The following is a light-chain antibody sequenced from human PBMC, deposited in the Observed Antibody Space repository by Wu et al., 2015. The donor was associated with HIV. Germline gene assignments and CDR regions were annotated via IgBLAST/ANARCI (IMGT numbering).Light chain of an antibody. V-gene: IGKV3-20*01. Sequence: EIVMTQSPGTLSVSPGERATLSCRASQSINDNLAWYQQTPGQAPRLLIFGASTRATGIPARFSGSGSGTDFTLTISRLEPEDSAVYYCQQYGSSLTWTFGQGTKVEI. CDR2: GAS. CDR3: QQYGSSLTWT. CDR1: QSINDN. J-gene: IGKJ1*01.